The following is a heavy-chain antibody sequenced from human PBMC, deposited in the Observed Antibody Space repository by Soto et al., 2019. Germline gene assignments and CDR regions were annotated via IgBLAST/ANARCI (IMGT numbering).Heavy chain of an antibody. V-gene: IGHV4-59*01. Sequence: QVQLQESGPGLVKPSETLSLTCTVSGGSISSYYWSWIRQPPGKGLEWIGYIYYSGSTNYNPSLKRLATTSVDTLKTPFRLKLFSVTAADTAVYYCPREADSVWGSYLGWFDPWGQGTLVTVSS. D-gene: IGHD3-16*02. CDR2: IYYSGST. CDR3: PREADSVWGSYLGWFDP. J-gene: IGHJ5*02. CDR1: GGSISSYY.